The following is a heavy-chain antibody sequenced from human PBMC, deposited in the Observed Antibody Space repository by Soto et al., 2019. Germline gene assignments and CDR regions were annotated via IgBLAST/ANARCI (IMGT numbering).Heavy chain of an antibody. CDR1: GCILSNYD. Sequence: QVQLVESGGDVVQPGRSLRLSCAASGCILSNYDMHWVRQAPGQGLEWLAVFSPDGSKIFYAGSVKGRFTISRDISKNTLYLQMNNLRPEDTAGYFCAREVMPEIPFDYWGQGTLVTVSS. D-gene: IGHD3-16*01. CDR3: AREVMPEIPFDY. V-gene: IGHV3-30*04. J-gene: IGHJ4*02. CDR2: FSPDGSKI.